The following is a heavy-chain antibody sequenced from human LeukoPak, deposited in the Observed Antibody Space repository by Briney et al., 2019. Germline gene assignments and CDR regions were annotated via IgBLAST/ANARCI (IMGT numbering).Heavy chain of an antibody. CDR3: ARGRGYCSSTSCYAGWFDP. CDR1: GGSFSGYY. V-gene: IGHV4-34*01. J-gene: IGHJ5*02. Sequence: PSETLSLTGAVYGGSFSGYYWSWIRQPPGKGLEWIGEINHSGSTNYNPSLKSRVTISVDTSKNQFSLKLSSVTAADTAVYYCARGRGYCSSTSCYAGWFDPWGQGTLVTVSS. D-gene: IGHD2-2*01. CDR2: INHSGST.